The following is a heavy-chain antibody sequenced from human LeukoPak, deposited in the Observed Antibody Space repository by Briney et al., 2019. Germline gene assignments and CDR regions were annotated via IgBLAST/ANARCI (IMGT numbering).Heavy chain of an antibody. D-gene: IGHD2-15*01. J-gene: IGHJ5*02. V-gene: IGHV4-34*01. Sequence: PPETLSLTCAVYGGSFSGYYWSWIRQPPGKGLEWIGEINHSGSTNYNPSLKSRVTISVDTSKNQFSLKLSSVTAADTAVYYCARLPGGPRYCSGGSCYSRLDWFDPWGQGTLVTVSS. CDR2: INHSGST. CDR3: ARLPGGPRYCSGGSCYSRLDWFDP. CDR1: GGSFSGYY.